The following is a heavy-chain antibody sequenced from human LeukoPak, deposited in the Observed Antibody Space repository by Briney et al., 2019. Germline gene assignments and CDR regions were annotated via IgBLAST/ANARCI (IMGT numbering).Heavy chain of an antibody. Sequence: GGSLRLSCAASGFTLSSYSMNWVRQAPGKGLEWVSSISSSSYIYYADSVKGRFTISRDNSKNTLYLQMNSLRAEDTAVYYCARRSGIAVAGAFDYWGQGTLVTVSS. CDR2: ISSSSYI. V-gene: IGHV3-21*04. CDR1: GFTLSSYS. J-gene: IGHJ4*02. CDR3: ARRSGIAVAGAFDY. D-gene: IGHD6-19*01.